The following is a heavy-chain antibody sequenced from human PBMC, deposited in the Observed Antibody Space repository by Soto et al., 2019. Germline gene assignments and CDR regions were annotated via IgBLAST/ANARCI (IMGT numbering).Heavy chain of an antibody. CDR1: GGSISSGDYY. CDR2: IHYSGST. Sequence: SETLSLTCTVSGGSISSGDYYWSWIRQPPGKGLEWIGHIHYSGSTNYNPSLKSRVTISVDTSKNQFSLKLSSVTAADTAVYYFARALILTGYYIHDAFDIWGQGTMVTVSS. J-gene: IGHJ3*02. D-gene: IGHD3-9*01. V-gene: IGHV4-61*08. CDR3: ARALILTGYYIHDAFDI.